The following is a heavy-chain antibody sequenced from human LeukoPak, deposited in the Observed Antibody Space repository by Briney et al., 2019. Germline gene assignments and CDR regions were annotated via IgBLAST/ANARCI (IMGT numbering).Heavy chain of an antibody. V-gene: IGHV1-2*02. J-gene: IGHJ4*02. CDR1: GYTFTGYY. Sequence: ASVKVSCKASGYTFTGYYMHWVRQAPGQGLEWMGWINPNSGGTNYAQKFQGRVTMTRDTSISTAYTELSRLRSDDTAVYYCAREKVSRYYFDYWGQGTLVTVSS. D-gene: IGHD2-2*01. CDR3: AREKVSRYYFDY. CDR2: INPNSGGT.